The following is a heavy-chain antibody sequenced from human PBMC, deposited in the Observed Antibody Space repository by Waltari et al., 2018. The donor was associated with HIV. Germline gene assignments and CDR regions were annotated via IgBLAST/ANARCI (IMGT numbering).Heavy chain of an antibody. Sequence: QDQLVQSGAEVRKPGSSVKVSCKASADTFNSYALNWVCQAPGQGPEWLGRIIPALGSTNYAPRFRGRVTITADKSTTTAYMELSRLTSEDTAVYFCARAGLRQLGRPYYYGLDVWGQGTTVTVSS. D-gene: IGHD6-6*01. CDR3: ARAGLRQLGRPYYYGLDV. CDR2: IIPALGST. V-gene: IGHV1-69*04. J-gene: IGHJ6*02. CDR1: ADTFNSYA.